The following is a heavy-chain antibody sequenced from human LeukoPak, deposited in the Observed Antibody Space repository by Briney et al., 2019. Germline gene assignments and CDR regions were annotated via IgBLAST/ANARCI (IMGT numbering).Heavy chain of an antibody. CDR3: ARGPPLDIVVVVADY. CDR2: ISAYKGNT. CDR1: GGTFSSYA. J-gene: IGHJ4*02. V-gene: IGHV1-18*01. Sequence: ASVKVSCKASGGTFSSYAISWVRQAPGQGLEWMGWISAYKGNTNYAQRFQGRVTMTTDTSTSTAYMELRSLRSDDTAVYHCARGPPLDIVVVVADYWGQGTLVTVSS. D-gene: IGHD2-15*01.